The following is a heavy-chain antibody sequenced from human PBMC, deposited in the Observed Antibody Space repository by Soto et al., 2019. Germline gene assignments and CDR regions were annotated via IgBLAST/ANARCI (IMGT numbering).Heavy chain of an antibody. CDR2: IYYSGST. CDR3: ARDAGMTGGYYYYYGMDV. D-gene: IGHD1-1*01. CDR1: GGSISSYY. V-gene: IGHV4-59*12. J-gene: IGHJ6*02. Sequence: SETLSLTCTVSGGSISSYYWSWIRQPPGKGLEWIGYIYYSGSTNYNPSLKSRVTISVDKSKNQFSLKLSSVTAADTAVYYCARDAGMTGGYYYYYGMDVWGQGTTVTVSS.